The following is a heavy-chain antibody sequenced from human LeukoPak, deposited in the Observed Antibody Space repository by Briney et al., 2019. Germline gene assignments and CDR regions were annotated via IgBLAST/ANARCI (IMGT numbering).Heavy chain of an antibody. V-gene: IGHV3-53*01. CDR2: IYSDNT. CDR3: AKDAEWTTVTFDFDY. Sequence: GGSLRLSCTVSGFTVSSNSMSWVRQAPGKELEWVSFIYSDNTHYSDSVKGRFTISRDNSKNTLYLQMNSLRAEDTAIYYCAKDAEWTTVTFDFDYWGQGTLVTVSS. CDR1: GFTVSSNS. D-gene: IGHD4-17*01. J-gene: IGHJ4*02.